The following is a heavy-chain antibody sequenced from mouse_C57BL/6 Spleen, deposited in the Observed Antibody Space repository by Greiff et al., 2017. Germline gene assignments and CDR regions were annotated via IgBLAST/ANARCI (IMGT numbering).Heavy chain of an antibody. CDR3: AYYDYDKYYAMDY. Sequence: VQLQQSVAELVRPGASVKLSCTASGFNIKNTYMHWVKQRPEQGLEWIGRIVPANGNTKYAPKFQGKATITADTSSKTAYLQLSSLTSEDTAIYYCAYYDYDKYYAMDYWGQGTSVTVSS. CDR1: GFNIKNTY. V-gene: IGHV14-3*01. CDR2: IVPANGNT. J-gene: IGHJ4*01. D-gene: IGHD2-4*01.